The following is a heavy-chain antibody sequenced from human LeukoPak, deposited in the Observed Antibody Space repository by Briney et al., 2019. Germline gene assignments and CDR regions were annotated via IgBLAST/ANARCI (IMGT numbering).Heavy chain of an antibody. Sequence: ASVKVSCKASGGTFSSYAISWVRQAPGQGLEWMGGIIPIFGTANYAQKFQGRVTITADESTSTAYMELSSLRSEDTAVYYRASLAPGIYGMDVWGQGTTVTVSS. V-gene: IGHV1-69*01. CDR2: IIPIFGTA. CDR1: GGTFSSYA. CDR3: ASLAPGIYGMDV. J-gene: IGHJ6*02. D-gene: IGHD6-13*01.